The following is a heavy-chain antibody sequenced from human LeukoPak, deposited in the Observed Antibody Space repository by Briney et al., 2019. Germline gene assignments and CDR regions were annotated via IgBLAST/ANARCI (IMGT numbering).Heavy chain of an antibody. D-gene: IGHD6-13*01. CDR1: GYTFTNYG. Sequence: SVKVSCKTSGYTFTNYGINWVRQAPGQGLEWMGGIIPIFGTANYAQKFQGRVTITADRYTSTAYMELSSLRSEDADVYFCATRKSSSWYRCYDVFDIWGQGTMVSVSS. CDR2: IIPIFGTA. J-gene: IGHJ3*02. CDR3: ATRKSSSWYRCYDVFDI. V-gene: IGHV1-69*06.